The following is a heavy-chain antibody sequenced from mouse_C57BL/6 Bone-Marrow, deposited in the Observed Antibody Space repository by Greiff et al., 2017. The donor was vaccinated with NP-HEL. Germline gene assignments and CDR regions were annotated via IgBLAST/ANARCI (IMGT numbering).Heavy chain of an antibody. CDR2: INPGSGGT. CDR1: GYAFTNYL. V-gene: IGHV1-54*01. Sequence: VQLQQSGAELVRPGTSVKVSCKASGYAFTNYLIEWVKQRPGQGLEWIGVINPGSGGTNYNEKFKGKATLTADKSSSTAYMQLSSLTSEDSAVYFCARDGVDYWGQGTSVTVSS. J-gene: IGHJ4*01. CDR3: ARDGVDY.